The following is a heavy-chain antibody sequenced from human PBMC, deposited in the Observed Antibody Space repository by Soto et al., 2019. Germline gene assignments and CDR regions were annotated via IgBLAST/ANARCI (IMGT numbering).Heavy chain of an antibody. J-gene: IGHJ5*02. Sequence: SQTLSLTCAISGDSVSSNSAAWNWIRHSPSRGLEWLGRTYYRSKWYNDYAVSVKSRITINPDTSKNQFSLQLNSVTPEDTAVYYCARVSAGSVNWFDPWGQGTLVTVSS. CDR2: TYYRSKWYN. CDR3: ARVSAGSVNWFDP. CDR1: GDSVSSNSAA. V-gene: IGHV6-1*01. D-gene: IGHD3-10*01.